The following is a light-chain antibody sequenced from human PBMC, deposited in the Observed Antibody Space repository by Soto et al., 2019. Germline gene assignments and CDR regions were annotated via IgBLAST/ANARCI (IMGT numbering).Light chain of an antibody. CDR3: QQLNSYRT. J-gene: IGKJ1*01. V-gene: IGKV1-9*01. Sequence: IQLTQSPSSLSASVGDRVTITCRASQGIRSYLAWYQQKPGKAPKLLNYAASTLQSGVPSRFSGSGSGTDFTLTISSLQPEDFATYYCQQLNSYRTFGQGTKVEIK. CDR2: AAS. CDR1: QGIRSY.